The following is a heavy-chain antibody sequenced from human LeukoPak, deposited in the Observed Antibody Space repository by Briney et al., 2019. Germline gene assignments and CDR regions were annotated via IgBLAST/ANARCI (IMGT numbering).Heavy chain of an antibody. CDR1: GGSFSGYY. Sequence: SETLSLTCAVYGGSFSGYYWSWIRQPPGKGLEWIGEINHSGSTNYNPSLKSRVTISVDSSKNQFSLRLSSVTAADTAVCYCARESLTWLQSRTSWFDPWGQGTLVTVSS. J-gene: IGHJ5*02. V-gene: IGHV4-34*01. CDR2: INHSGST. D-gene: IGHD5-24*01. CDR3: ARESLTWLQSRTSWFDP.